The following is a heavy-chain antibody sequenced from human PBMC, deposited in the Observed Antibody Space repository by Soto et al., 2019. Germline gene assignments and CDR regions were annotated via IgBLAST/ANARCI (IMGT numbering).Heavy chain of an antibody. CDR3: AKSQRVDY. J-gene: IGHJ4*02. V-gene: IGHV3-53*01. D-gene: IGHD6-25*01. CDR1: GFTVSNTY. CDR2: IYSDGRT. Sequence: EVQLVESGGDLIQPGGSLRLSCAASGFTVSNTYMSWVRQAPGKGLECVSIIYSDGRTFYADSVKGRLTISRDNSKNTLFLKMNSLREEDTDVDYCAKSQRVDYWGQGTLVTVSS.